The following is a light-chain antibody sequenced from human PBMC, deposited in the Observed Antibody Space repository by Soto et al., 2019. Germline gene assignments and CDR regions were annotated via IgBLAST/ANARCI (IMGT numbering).Light chain of an antibody. Sequence: EIVLTQSPGTLSLSPGESATLSCRASQSVSSSYLAWYQQKPGQAPRLLISGASSRATGVPDRFSGSGSGTDFTLTISRLEPEDFAVYYCQQYAGSLTFGGGTKVDIK. CDR1: QSVSSSY. CDR2: GAS. J-gene: IGKJ4*01. V-gene: IGKV3-20*01. CDR3: QQYAGSLT.